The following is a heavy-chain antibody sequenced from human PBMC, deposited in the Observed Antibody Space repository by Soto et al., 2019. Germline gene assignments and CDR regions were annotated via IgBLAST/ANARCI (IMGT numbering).Heavy chain of an antibody. CDR1: GLTVSTNP. V-gene: IGHV3-66*01. CDR3: ARDGSGH. J-gene: IGHJ4*02. D-gene: IGHD3-10*01. CDR2: IYTGGGT. Sequence: EVQLVESGGGLVQPGGSLRLSCAASGLTVSTNPMSWVRQAPGKGLEWVSVIYTGGGTHYADSVKGRFTISRDNSKNTVNLQMNSLRPEHTSVYYCARDGSGHWGQGTLVTVSS.